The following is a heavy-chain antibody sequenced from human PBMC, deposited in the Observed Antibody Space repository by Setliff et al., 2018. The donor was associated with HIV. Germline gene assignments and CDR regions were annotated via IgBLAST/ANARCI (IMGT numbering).Heavy chain of an antibody. CDR1: GYSISSGYY. V-gene: IGHV4-38-2*01. D-gene: IGHD5-12*01. Sequence: SETLSLTCAVSGYSISSGYYWGWIRQPPGKGLEWIGSIFHSASTTYNPSLKSRVTISIDTSKNQFSLKLTSVTAADTAVYYCAXXGAYGYDYFDDWGPGTLVTVSS. J-gene: IGHJ4*02. CDR2: IFHSAST. CDR3: AXXGAYGYDYFDD.